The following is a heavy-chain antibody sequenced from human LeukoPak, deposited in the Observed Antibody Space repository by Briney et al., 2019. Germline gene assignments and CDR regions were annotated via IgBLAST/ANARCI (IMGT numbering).Heavy chain of an antibody. J-gene: IGHJ4*02. CDR2: INHSGST. V-gene: IGHV4-34*01. CDR1: GGSFSGYY. Sequence: PSETLSLTCAVYGGSFSGYYWSWIRQPPGKGLEWIGEINHSGSTNYNPSLKSRVTISVDTSKNQFSLKLSSVTAADTAVYYCARVGGSTHRGPYDYWGQGTLVTVSS. D-gene: IGHD5/OR15-5a*01. CDR3: ARVGGSTHRGPYDY.